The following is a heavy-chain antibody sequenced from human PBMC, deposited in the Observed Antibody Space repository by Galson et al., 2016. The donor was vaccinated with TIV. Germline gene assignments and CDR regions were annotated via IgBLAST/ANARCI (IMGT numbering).Heavy chain of an antibody. CDR3: ARAPIWGARGVILFDY. J-gene: IGHJ4*02. Sequence: TLSLTCTVSGGSISDGDYYWSWIRQPPGKGLEWIGCIHYSGTSVYNPSLKSRVTISVDTSNSQVSLTLTSVAAADTAVYYCARAPIWGARGVILFDYWGLGTLVTVSS. CDR2: IHYSGTS. CDR1: GGSISDGDYY. D-gene: IGHD3-10*01. V-gene: IGHV4-30-4*08.